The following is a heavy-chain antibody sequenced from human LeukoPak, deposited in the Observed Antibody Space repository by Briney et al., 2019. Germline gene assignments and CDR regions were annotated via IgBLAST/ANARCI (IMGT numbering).Heavy chain of an antibody. CDR2: IYHSGST. CDR1: GDSISSYNW. D-gene: IGHD2-15*01. J-gene: IGHJ4*02. V-gene: IGHV4-4*02. CDR3: ARDKGGGGTQIDY. Sequence: SETLSLTCAVSGDSISSYNWWSWVRQPPGKGLEWIGEIYHSGSTNYNPSLKSRVTISVDKSKNQFSLSLSSVTAADTAVYYCARDKGGGGTQIDYWGQGTLVTVSS.